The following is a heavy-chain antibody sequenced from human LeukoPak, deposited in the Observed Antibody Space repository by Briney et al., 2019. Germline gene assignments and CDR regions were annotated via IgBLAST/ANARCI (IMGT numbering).Heavy chain of an antibody. CDR1: GYTFTSHS. Sequence: GASVKVSCKASGYTFTSHSMHWVRQAPGQRLGWMGWINTGNGNTKYSQKFQGRVTITMDKSATTAYMELSSLRSEDTAVYYCARAAVAAAPLPHFDYWGQGTLVTVSS. CDR2: INTGNGNT. D-gene: IGHD2-2*01. V-gene: IGHV1-3*04. CDR3: ARAAVAAAPLPHFDY. J-gene: IGHJ4*02.